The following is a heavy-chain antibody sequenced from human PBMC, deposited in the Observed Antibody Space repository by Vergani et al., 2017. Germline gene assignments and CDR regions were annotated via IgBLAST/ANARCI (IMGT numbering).Heavy chain of an antibody. CDR3: ARQLRWFGGGNYYYYMDV. CDR2: IYYSGST. J-gene: IGHJ6*03. V-gene: IGHV4-59*01. D-gene: IGHD3-10*01. Sequence: QVQLQESGPGLVKPSETLSLTCTVSGGSISSYYWSWIRQPPGKGLEWIGYIYYSGSTNYNPSLKSRVTISVDTSKNQFSLKLSSVTAADTAVYYCARQLRWFGGGNYYYYMDVWGKGTTVTVSS. CDR1: GGSISSYY.